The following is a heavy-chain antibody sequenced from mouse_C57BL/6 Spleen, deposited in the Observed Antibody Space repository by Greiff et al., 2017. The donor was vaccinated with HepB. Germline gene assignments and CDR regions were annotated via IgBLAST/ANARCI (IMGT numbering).Heavy chain of an antibody. CDR3: ARYDGYYVD. D-gene: IGHD2-3*01. CDR2: IDPSDSET. V-gene: IGHV1-52*01. CDR1: GYTFTSYW. J-gene: IGHJ2*01. Sequence: QVQLKESGAELVRPGSSVKLSCKASGYTFTSYWMHWVKQRPIQGLEWIGNIDPSDSETHYNQKFKDKATLTVDKSSSTAYMQPSSLTSEDSAVYYCARYDGYYVDWGQGTTLTVSS.